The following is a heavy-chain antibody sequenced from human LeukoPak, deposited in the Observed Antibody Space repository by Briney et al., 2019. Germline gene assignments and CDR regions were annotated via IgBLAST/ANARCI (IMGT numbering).Heavy chain of an antibody. Sequence: PGGSLRLSCVASGFTFDDYAMHWVRQAPGKGLEWVSFVTWNGDGAYYADSVKGRFTISRDNSKNSLYLQMNSLRAEDTALYYCAKDFRRMTTVTSGAYFHYWGQGTLVTVSS. D-gene: IGHD4-17*01. CDR1: GFTFDDYA. V-gene: IGHV3-43D*03. CDR3: AKDFRRMTTVTSGAYFHY. CDR2: VTWNGDGA. J-gene: IGHJ4*02.